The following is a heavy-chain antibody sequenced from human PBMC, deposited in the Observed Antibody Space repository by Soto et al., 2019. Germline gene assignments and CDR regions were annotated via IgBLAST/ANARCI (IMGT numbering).Heavy chain of an antibody. CDR2: IIPIFGTA. CDR1: GGTFSSYA. Sequence: QVQLVQSGAEVKKPGSSVKVSCKASGGTFSSYAISWVRQAPGQGLEWMGGIIPIFGTANYAQKFQGRVTITADESTRTAYMELSSLRSEDTAVYYCARARGVLRFLEWLFNDAFDIWGQGTMVTVSS. V-gene: IGHV1-69*01. D-gene: IGHD3-3*01. J-gene: IGHJ3*02. CDR3: ARARGVLRFLEWLFNDAFDI.